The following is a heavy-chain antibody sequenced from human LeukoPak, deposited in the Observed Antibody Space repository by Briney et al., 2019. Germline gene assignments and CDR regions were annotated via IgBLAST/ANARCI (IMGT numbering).Heavy chain of an antibody. J-gene: IGHJ4*02. CDR2: ISGSGGST. Sequence: GGSLRLSCAASGFTFSSYAMSWVRQAPGEGLEWVSAISGSGGSTYYADSVKGRFTISRDNSKNTLYLQMNSLRAEDTAVYYCAKDYYYGSGTYWGQGTLVTVSS. D-gene: IGHD3-10*01. V-gene: IGHV3-23*01. CDR1: GFTFSSYA. CDR3: AKDYYYGSGTY.